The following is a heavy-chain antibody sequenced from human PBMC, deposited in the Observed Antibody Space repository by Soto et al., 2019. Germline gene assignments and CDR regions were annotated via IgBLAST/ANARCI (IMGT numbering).Heavy chain of an antibody. J-gene: IGHJ4*02. D-gene: IGHD5-12*01. CDR3: ERDPDPSVYVYFDY. CDR1: GLTFSSYS. CDR2: ISSSSSTI. V-gene: IGHV3-48*01. Sequence: EVQLVESGGGLVQPGGSLRLSCAASGLTFSSYSMNWVRQAPGKGLEWVSYISSSSSTIYYADSVKGRCTISRDNAKNSLYLQMNGLRAEDTAVYYCERDPDPSVYVYFDYWGQGTLVTVSS.